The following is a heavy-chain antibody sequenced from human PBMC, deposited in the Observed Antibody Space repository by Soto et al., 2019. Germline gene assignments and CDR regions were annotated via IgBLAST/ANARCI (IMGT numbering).Heavy chain of an antibody. CDR2: IYPGNSDT. J-gene: IGHJ4*02. CDR3: DPSAFSSDFDY. V-gene: IGHV5-51*01. D-gene: IGHD6-6*01. CDR1: GYSFTSFW. Sequence: LGESLKISCKGSGYSFTSFWIGWVRQMPGKGLEWMGIIYPGNSDTRYSPSFQGQVTISADKSISTAYLQWRSLKASDPAYYYDPSAFSSDFDYWGQGTLVTVSS.